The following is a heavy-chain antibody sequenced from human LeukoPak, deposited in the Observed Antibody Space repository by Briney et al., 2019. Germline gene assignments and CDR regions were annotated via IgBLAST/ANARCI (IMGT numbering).Heavy chain of an antibody. J-gene: IGHJ3*02. CDR2: IKQDGSEK. CDR1: GFTFSSYW. Sequence: PGGSLRLSCAASGFTFSSYWMHWVRQAPGKGLEWVANIKQDGSEKYYVDSVRGRFTISRDNAKNSLYLQMNSLRAEDTALYYCASNRLPYDAFDIWGQGTMVTVSS. CDR3: ASNRLPYDAFDI. V-gene: IGHV3-7*01. D-gene: IGHD2-15*01.